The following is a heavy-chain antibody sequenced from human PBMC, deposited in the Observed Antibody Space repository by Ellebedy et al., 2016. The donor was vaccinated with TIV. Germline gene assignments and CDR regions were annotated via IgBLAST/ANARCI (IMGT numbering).Heavy chain of an antibody. CDR1: GYSFPTYW. V-gene: IGHV5-10-1*01. D-gene: IGHD3-9*01. J-gene: IGHJ5*01. Sequence: GESLKISCKGSGYSFPTYWINWVRQMPGQGLEWMGKIDPTDSYTNYSPSFQGHVTISVDRSIGTAYLQWGSLKASDTAMYYCARHRLRYFDWFESWGQGTLVTVSS. CDR2: IDPTDSYT. CDR3: ARHRLRYFDWFES.